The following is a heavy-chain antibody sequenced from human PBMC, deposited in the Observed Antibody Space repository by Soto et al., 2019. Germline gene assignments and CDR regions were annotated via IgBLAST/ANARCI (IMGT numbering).Heavy chain of an antibody. CDR2: IYYSGST. J-gene: IGHJ4*02. D-gene: IGHD6-13*01. CDR1: GGSISSYY. Sequence: PSETLSLTCTVSGGSISSYYWSWIRQPPGKGLEWTGYIYYSGSTNYNPSLKSRVTISVDTSKNQFSLKLSSVTAADTAVYYCARYGYSSRWYENYFDYWGQGTLVNVSS. CDR3: ARYGYSSRWYENYFDY. V-gene: IGHV4-59*01.